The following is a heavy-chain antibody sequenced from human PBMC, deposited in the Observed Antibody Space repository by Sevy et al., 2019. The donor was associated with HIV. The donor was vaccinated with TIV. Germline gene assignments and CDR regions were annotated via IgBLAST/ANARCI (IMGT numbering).Heavy chain of an antibody. J-gene: IGHJ6*02. CDR2: SSPFTGSP. V-gene: IGHV1-18*01. D-gene: IGHD5-12*01. CDR3: GKCTLWVYDPTNRKCGMDV. CDR1: GYNFINYG. Sequence: ASVKVSCKASGYNFINYGISWVRQAPGQGLEWVGGSSPFTGSPNYPQKLQDRVTVTTDTATNTAYMELRNLRPDDTAVYYCGKCTLWVYDPTNRKCGMDVWGQGTTVTVSS.